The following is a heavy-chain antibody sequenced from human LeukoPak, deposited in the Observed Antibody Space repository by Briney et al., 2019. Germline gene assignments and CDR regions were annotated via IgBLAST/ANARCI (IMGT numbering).Heavy chain of an antibody. J-gene: IGHJ3*02. D-gene: IGHD2-15*01. CDR1: GYTFTGYY. V-gene: IGHV1-2*02. CDR2: INPKSGGA. CDR3: ARDRTYWSGGSCAPDAFDI. Sequence: GASVKVSCKASGYTFTGYYMHWVRQAPGQGLEWMGWINPKSGGANYAQKFQGRVTLTRDTSISTAYMELSRLRSDDTAVYYCARDRTYWSGGSCAPDAFDIWGQGTMVSVSS.